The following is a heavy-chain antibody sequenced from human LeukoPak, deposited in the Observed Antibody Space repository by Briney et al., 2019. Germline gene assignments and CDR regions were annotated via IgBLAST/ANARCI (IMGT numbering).Heavy chain of an antibody. J-gene: IGHJ6*02. Sequence: GGSLRLSCAASGFTVSSNYMSWVRQAPGKGLEWVAVLSYDGSGRYFADSVQGRFTISRDNSKNTLYLQMNSLRPEDTAVYYCAKKGSDGMDVWGQGTTVTVSS. D-gene: IGHD1-26*01. CDR3: AKKGSDGMDV. V-gene: IGHV3-30*18. CDR1: GFTVSSNY. CDR2: LSYDGSGR.